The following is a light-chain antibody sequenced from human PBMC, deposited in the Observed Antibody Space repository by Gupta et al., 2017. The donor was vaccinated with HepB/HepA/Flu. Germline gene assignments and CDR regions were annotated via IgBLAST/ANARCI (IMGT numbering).Light chain of an antibody. CDR2: KAS. CDR1: QNINIY. V-gene: IGKV1-5*03. Sequence: DIQMTQSPSILSASVGDRVTITCRASQNINIYLAWYQQKPGKAPKLLIYKASNLESGVPSRFRGSGSGTEFTLTISSLQPDDFATYYCQQYGDRSRSSGQGTKVEVK. CDR3: QQYGDRSRS. J-gene: IGKJ1*01.